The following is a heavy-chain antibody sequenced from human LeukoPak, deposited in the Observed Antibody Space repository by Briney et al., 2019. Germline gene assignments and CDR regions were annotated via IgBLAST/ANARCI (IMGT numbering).Heavy chain of an antibody. J-gene: IGHJ4*02. CDR3: AKDSYFYDSGDYYRPYFFDY. CDR1: GFTFSSYS. V-gene: IGHV3-21*01. D-gene: IGHD3-22*01. Sequence: GGSLRLSCVASGFTFSSYSMDWVRQAPGKGLEWVSSISSSSTYIYYADSVKGRFTISRDNAKNSLYLQMNSLRAEDTAVYYCAKDSYFYDSGDYYRPYFFDYWGQGTLVTVSS. CDR2: ISSSSTYI.